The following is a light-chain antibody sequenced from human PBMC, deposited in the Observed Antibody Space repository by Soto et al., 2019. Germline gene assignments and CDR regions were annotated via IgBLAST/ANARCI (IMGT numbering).Light chain of an antibody. CDR1: SSDVGGYNY. CDR3: SAYTSSDTPYV. CDR2: VVS. J-gene: IGLJ1*01. V-gene: IGLV2-14*01. Sequence: QSALTQPASVSGSPGQSITISCTGTSSDVGGYNYVSWYQQNPDQAPKLMIYVVSNRPSGVSNRFSGSKSGNTASLTISGLQAEDEAEYYCSAYTSSDTPYVFGTGTKLTVL.